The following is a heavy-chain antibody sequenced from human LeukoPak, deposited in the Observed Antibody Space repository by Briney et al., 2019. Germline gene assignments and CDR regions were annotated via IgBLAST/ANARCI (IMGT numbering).Heavy chain of an antibody. CDR2: ISSSSSYI. D-gene: IGHD1-26*01. CDR1: GFTFSSYS. J-gene: IGHJ4*02. Sequence: GGSLRLSCAASGFTFSSYSMNWVRQAPGKGLEWVSSISSSSSYIYYADSVKGRFTISRDNAKNSLYPQMNSLRAEDTAVYYCARRMSAYSGSYPFDYWGQGTLVTVSS. CDR3: ARRMSAYSGSYPFDY. V-gene: IGHV3-21*01.